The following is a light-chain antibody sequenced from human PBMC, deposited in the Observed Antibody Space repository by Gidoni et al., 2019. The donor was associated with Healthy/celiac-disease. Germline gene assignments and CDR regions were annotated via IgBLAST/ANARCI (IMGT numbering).Light chain of an antibody. J-gene: IGLJ1*01. CDR2: EGS. CDR3: CSYAGSSTFPFV. Sequence: QSALTQPASVSGSPGQSITISCTGTSSDVGSYNLVSWYQQHPGKAPKLMIYEGSNRPSGVSNRFSGSKSGNTASLTISGLQAEDEADYYCCSYAGSSTFPFVFGTGTKVTVL. V-gene: IGLV2-23*03. CDR1: SSDVGSYNL.